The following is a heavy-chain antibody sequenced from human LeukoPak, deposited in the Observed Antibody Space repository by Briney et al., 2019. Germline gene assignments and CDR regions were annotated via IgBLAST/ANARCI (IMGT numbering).Heavy chain of an antibody. CDR2: IRSKTDGGTT. J-gene: IGHJ4*02. CDR1: GFTFSNAW. D-gene: IGHD3-9*01. Sequence: GGSLRLSCAASGFTFSNAWMSWVRQAPGKGLEWVGRIRSKTDGGTTDYAAPVKGRFTISRDDSQYTPYLQMNSLKTEHTAVYYCTTDVAASYYDILTGYSAKDYWGQGTLVTVSS. V-gene: IGHV3-15*01. CDR3: TTDVAASYYDILTGYSAKDY.